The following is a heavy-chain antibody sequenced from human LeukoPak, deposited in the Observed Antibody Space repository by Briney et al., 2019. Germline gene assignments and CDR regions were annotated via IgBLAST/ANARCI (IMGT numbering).Heavy chain of an antibody. CDR3: AKDQPYYYDSSGSAPYFDY. V-gene: IGHV3-30*02. Sequence: PGGSLRLSCAASGFTFSSYGMHWVRQAPGKGLEWVAFIRYDGSNNYYADSVKGRFTISRDNSKNTLYLQMNSLRADDTAVYYCAKDQPYYYDSSGSAPYFDYWGQGTLVTVSS. CDR2: IRYDGSNN. CDR1: GFTFSSYG. J-gene: IGHJ4*02. D-gene: IGHD3-22*01.